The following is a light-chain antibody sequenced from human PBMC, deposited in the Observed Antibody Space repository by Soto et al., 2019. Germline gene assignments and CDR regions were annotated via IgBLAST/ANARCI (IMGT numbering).Light chain of an antibody. J-gene: IGKJ5*01. Sequence: DIQIAQSPTSLSASVGDRVTITCQASQDIGNFLTWYQQKPGRAPVLLIYDAANLATGVPPRFSGSGSGRDFTLTISSLQPEDIAAYYCQQYDRLPINFGQGTRLEIK. CDR2: DAA. V-gene: IGKV1-33*01. CDR1: QDIGNF. CDR3: QQYDRLPIN.